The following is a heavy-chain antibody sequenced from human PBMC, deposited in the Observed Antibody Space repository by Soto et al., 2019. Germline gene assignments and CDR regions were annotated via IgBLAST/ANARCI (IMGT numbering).Heavy chain of an antibody. CDR1: GYTFTGYY. Sequence: ASVKVSCKASGYTFTGYYMHWVRQAPGQGLEWMGWINPNSGGTNYAQKFQGWVTMTRDTSISTAYMELSRLRSDDTAVYYCARSEYYDFWSGYFRGYYYYYGIDVWGQGTTVPVSS. CDR2: INPNSGGT. CDR3: ARSEYYDFWSGYFRGYYYYYGIDV. J-gene: IGHJ6*02. D-gene: IGHD3-3*01. V-gene: IGHV1-2*04.